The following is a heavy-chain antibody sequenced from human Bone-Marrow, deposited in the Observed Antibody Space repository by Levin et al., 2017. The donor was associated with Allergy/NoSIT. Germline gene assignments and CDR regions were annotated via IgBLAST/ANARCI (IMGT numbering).Heavy chain of an antibody. J-gene: IGHJ4*02. D-gene: IGHD3-16*01. CDR3: ARELWRYYFDS. Sequence: PSETLSLTCTVSGASISSTSHYWGWIRQPPGKGLEWIGSIYYSGNTYYNPSIQSRVTISVDTSKNQFSLRLNSVTAADTAVYYCARELWRYYFDSWGQGIQVTVSS. V-gene: IGHV4-39*02. CDR1: GASISSTSHY. CDR2: IYYSGNT.